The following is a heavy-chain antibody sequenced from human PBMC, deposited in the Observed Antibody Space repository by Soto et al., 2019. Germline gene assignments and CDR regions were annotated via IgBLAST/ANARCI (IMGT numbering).Heavy chain of an antibody. CDR3: AKDEGSCYDGEDAFDI. Sequence: EVQLVESGGGLVQPGRSLRLSCAASGFTFDDYAMHWVRQAPGKGLEWVSGISWNSGSIGYEDSVKGRFTISRDNDKNTLYMQMNSLIADDIALYYSAKDEGSCYDGEDAFDIWGQGTMVTVSS. CDR2: ISWNSGSI. V-gene: IGHV3-9*03. CDR1: GFTFDDYA. J-gene: IGHJ3*02. D-gene: IGHD6-13*01.